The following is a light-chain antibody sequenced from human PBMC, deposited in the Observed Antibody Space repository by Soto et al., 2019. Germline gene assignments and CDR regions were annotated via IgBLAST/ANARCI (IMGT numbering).Light chain of an antibody. Sequence: DIQMTQSPSTLSASVGDRVTITCRASQSFSTWLAWYQQKPGKAPNLLIYETSILESGVPSRFSGSGSGTEFTLTISSLQPDYFAAYYCQQYNSNPLTFGGGTKVEIK. CDR1: QSFSTW. V-gene: IGKV1-5*03. CDR3: QQYNSNPLT. CDR2: ETS. J-gene: IGKJ4*01.